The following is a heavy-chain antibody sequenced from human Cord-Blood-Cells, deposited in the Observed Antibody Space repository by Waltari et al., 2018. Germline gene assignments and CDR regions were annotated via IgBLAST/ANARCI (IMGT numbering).Heavy chain of an antibody. CDR2: ISNDGSNK. CDR1: GFTFSSYA. Sequence: QVQLVESGGGVVQPGRSLRLSCAASGFTFSSYAMHWVRQAPGKGLEWVAVISNDGSNKSYSDSVKGQFTISRDNSKNTLYLQMNSLRAEDTAVYYCARDPYVWGSYRLYYFDYWGQGTLVTVSS. V-gene: IGHV3-30-3*01. CDR3: ARDPYVWGSYRLYYFDY. D-gene: IGHD3-16*02. J-gene: IGHJ4*02.